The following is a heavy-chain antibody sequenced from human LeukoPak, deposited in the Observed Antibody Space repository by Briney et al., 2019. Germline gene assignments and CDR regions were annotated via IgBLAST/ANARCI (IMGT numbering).Heavy chain of an antibody. CDR1: GFTFSSYA. CDR3: AKEGYSSTMGENWFDP. CDR2: ISGSGGST. J-gene: IGHJ5*02. Sequence: PGGSLRLSCAASGFTFSSYAMSWVRQAPGKGLEWVSAISGSGGSTYYADSVKGRFTISRDNSKNTLYLQMNSLRAEDTAVYYCAKEGYSSTMGENWFDPWGQGTLVTVSS. D-gene: IGHD6-13*01. V-gene: IGHV3-23*01.